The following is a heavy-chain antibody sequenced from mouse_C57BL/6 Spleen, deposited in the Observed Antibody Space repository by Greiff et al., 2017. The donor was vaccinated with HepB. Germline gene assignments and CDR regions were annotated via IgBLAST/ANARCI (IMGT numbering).Heavy chain of an antibody. J-gene: IGHJ2*01. Sequence: QVQLQQPGAELVKPGASVKLSCKASGYTFTSYWMHWVKQRPGQGLEWIGMIHPNSGSTNYNEKFKSKATLTVDKSSSTAYMQLSSLTSEDSAVYYCARRGLTGTGFDYWGQGTTLTVSS. V-gene: IGHV1-64*01. CDR1: GYTFTSYW. CDR3: ARRGLTGTGFDY. CDR2: IHPNSGST. D-gene: IGHD4-1*01.